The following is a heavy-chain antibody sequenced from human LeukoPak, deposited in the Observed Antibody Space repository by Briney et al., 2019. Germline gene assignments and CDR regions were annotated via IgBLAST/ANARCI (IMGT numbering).Heavy chain of an antibody. V-gene: IGHV3-20*04. CDR3: AKHLAATNTYFFFGLDV. D-gene: IGHD6-25*01. CDR2: INWKGGGT. CDR1: GYSFKDYG. J-gene: IGHJ6*02. Sequence: GGSLRLSCAATGYSFKDYGMHWVRQPPGKGLEWVAPINWKGGGTDYAHSVKGRFTILRDNDKISLYLQLSSLSPEDTALYYCAKHLAATNTYFFFGLDVWGQGTSVTVSS.